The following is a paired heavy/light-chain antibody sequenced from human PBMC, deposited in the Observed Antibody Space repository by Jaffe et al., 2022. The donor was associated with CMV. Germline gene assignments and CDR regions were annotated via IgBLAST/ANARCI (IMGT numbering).Light chain of an antibody. CDR1: QSVSSY. Sequence: EIVLTQSPATLSLSPGERATLSCRASQSVSSYLAWYQQKPGQAPRLLIYDASNRATGIPARFSGSGSGTDFTLTISSLEPEDFAVYYCQQRSNWPPNLTFGGGTKVEIK. V-gene: IGKV3-11*01. CDR3: QQRSNWPPNLT. J-gene: IGKJ4*01. CDR2: DAS.
Heavy chain of an antibody. J-gene: IGHJ6*03. V-gene: IGHV3-21*01. D-gene: IGHD4-17*01. CDR2: ISSSSSYI. Sequence: EVQLVESGGGLVKPGGSLRLSCAASGFTFSSYSMNWVRQAPGKGLEWVSSISSSSSYIYYADSVKGRFTISRDNAKNSLYLQMNSLRAEDTAVYYCARDDLDYGDYLKNYRYYYMDVWGKGTTVTVSS. CDR1: GFTFSSYS. CDR3: ARDDLDYGDYLKNYRYYYMDV.